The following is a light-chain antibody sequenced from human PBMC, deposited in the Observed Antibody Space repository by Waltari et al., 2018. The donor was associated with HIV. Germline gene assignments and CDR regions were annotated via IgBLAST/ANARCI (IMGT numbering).Light chain of an antibody. V-gene: IGLV2-8*01. CDR2: EVT. CDR3: SAYAGSDNPYV. CDR1: SSDLINYNY. Sequence: QSALTQPPSASGSPGQSVTISCTGTSSDLINYNYVSWYQQYPGKAPKLIIFEVTNRPSGVPVRFSGSKSGDTASLTVSGLQAEDQADYYCSAYAGSDNPYVSGSGTKVSVL. J-gene: IGLJ1*01.